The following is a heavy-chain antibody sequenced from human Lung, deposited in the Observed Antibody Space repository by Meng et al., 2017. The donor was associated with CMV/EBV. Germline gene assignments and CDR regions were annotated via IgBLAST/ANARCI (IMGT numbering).Heavy chain of an antibody. V-gene: IGHV3-21*01. CDR2: ISSSSSYI. CDR3: ARARVFYAMDV. J-gene: IGHJ6*02. Sequence: GGSLRLXCAASGFTFSTYTINWVRQAPGKGLEWVSCISSSSSYIYYADSVKGRFTICRDNAKNSVYLQMDSLRADDTAVYYCARARVFYAMDVWGQGTTVTVSS. CDR1: GFTFSTYT.